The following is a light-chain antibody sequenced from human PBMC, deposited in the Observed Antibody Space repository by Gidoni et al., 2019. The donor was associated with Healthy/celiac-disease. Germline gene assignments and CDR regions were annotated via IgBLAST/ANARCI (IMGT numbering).Light chain of an antibody. CDR2: GAS. Sequence: VLTHSPGTLSLSPGARATLSCRASQSVSSSYLAWYQQKPGQAPRLLIYGASSRATGVPDRFSGSGSGTDFTLTISRLEPEDFAVYYCQQYGSPPATFGQGTKVEIK. V-gene: IGKV3-20*01. CDR1: QSVSSSY. CDR3: QQYGSPPAT. J-gene: IGKJ1*01.